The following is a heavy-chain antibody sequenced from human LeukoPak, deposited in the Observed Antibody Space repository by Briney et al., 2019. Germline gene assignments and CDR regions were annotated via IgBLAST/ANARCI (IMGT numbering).Heavy chain of an antibody. J-gene: IGHJ3*02. CDR3: ASHYLGPDTLVI. Sequence: GESLKLSWKGFGYSFSSNLIGLARAMSGQGLGWMGIINPSHSDTRHSPSFQGHVTISVDKSINAAYLQWSSLNASDTAIYYCASHYLGPDTLVICGQGTMVTVSS. CDR1: GYSFSSNL. CDR2: INPSHSDT. V-gene: IGHV5-51*01.